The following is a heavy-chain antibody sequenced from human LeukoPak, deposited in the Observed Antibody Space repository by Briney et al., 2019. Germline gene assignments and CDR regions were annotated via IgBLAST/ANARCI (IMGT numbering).Heavy chain of an antibody. CDR1: GGSISSYY. V-gene: IGHV4-59*01. Sequence: SETLSLTCTVSGGSISSYYWSWIRQPPGKGLEWIGYIYYSGSTNYNPSLKSRVTISVDTSKNQFSLKLSSVTAADTAVYYCARVRGAGNGGDAFDIWGQGTMVIVSS. CDR2: IYYSGST. CDR3: ARVRGAGNGGDAFDI. D-gene: IGHD4-23*01. J-gene: IGHJ3*02.